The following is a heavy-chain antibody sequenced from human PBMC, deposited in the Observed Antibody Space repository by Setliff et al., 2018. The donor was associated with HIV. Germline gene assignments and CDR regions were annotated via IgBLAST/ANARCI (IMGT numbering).Heavy chain of an antibody. D-gene: IGHD6-19*01. V-gene: IGHV3-30*02. CDR1: VFTFNNYG. CDR3: AKDFGYSSGWYLVSGTFDI. CDR2: IRYDGSYR. J-gene: IGHJ3*02. Sequence: GGSLRLSCAASVFTFNNYGMNWVRQAPGKGLEWVAFIRYDGSYRYYVDSVKGRFTISRDNSKNTMFLQMNSLRVEGTAIYYCAKDFGYSSGWYLVSGTFDIWGQGTMVTVSS.